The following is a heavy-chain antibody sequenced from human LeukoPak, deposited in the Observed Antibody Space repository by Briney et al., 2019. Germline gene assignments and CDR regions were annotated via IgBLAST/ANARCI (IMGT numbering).Heavy chain of an antibody. CDR3: AREGFPPKISDFWSGLGPYYYYGMDV. CDR1: GFTFSSYA. D-gene: IGHD3-3*01. CDR2: ISYDGSNK. V-gene: IGHV3-30-3*01. Sequence: GRSLRLSCAASGFTFSSYAMHWVRQAPGKGLEWVAVISYDGSNKYYADSVKGRFTISRDNSKNTLYLQMNSLRAEDTAVYYCAREGFPPKISDFWSGLGPYYYYGMDVWGQGTTVTVSS. J-gene: IGHJ6*02.